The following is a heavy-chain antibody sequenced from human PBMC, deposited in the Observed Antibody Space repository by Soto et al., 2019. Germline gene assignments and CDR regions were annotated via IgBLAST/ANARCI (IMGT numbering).Heavy chain of an antibody. J-gene: IGHJ6*02. V-gene: IGHV3-11*05. CDR1: GLTFSDYY. CDR2: ITSSGSYT. CDR3: ARELDGIDV. Sequence: QVQLVESGGGLVKPGGSLRLSCAASGLTFSDYYMSWIRQAPGKGLEWVSYITSSGSYTKYAESGQGRFTISRDNAKNSLYLQMNSLRVDDKAIYYCARELDGIDVWGQGTTVTVSS.